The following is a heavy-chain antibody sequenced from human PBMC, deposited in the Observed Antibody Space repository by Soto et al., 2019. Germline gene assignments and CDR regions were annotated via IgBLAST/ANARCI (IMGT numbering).Heavy chain of an antibody. D-gene: IGHD6-19*01. V-gene: IGHV1-8*02. CDR3: ARGQGWQWLDY. Sequence: VSVTGSCKASGGAFSSYAISWGRQAPGQGLEWMGWMNPNSGNTGYAQKFQGRVTMTRNTSISTAYMELSSLRSEDTAVYYCARGQGWQWLDYWGQGTLVTVSS. CDR2: MNPNSGNT. CDR1: GGAFSSYA. J-gene: IGHJ4*02.